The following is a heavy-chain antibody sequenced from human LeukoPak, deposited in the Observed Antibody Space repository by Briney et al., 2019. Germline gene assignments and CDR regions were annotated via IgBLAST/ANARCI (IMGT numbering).Heavy chain of an antibody. J-gene: IGHJ4*02. CDR1: GFTFSSYG. CDR2: ISYDGSNK. Sequence: GGSLRLSCAASGFTFSSYGMHWVRQAPGKGLEWVAVISYDGSNKYYADSVKGRFTISRDNSKNTLYLQMNSLRAEDTAVYYCARESTVAGFDYWGQGTLVTVSS. CDR3: ARESTVAGFDY. V-gene: IGHV3-30*19. D-gene: IGHD6-19*01.